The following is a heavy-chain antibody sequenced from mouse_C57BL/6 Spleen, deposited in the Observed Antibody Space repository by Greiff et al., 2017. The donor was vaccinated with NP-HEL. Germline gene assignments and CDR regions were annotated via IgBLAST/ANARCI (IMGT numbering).Heavy chain of an antibody. CDR1: GYTFTSYW. V-gene: IGHV1-52*01. Sequence: VQLQQPGAELVRPGSSVKLSCKASGYTFTSYWMHWVKQRPIQGLEWIGNIDPSDSETHYNQKFKDKATLTVDKSSSTAYMQLSSLTSEDSAVYYCARRGYYGSSYAMDYWGQGTSVTVSS. J-gene: IGHJ4*01. D-gene: IGHD1-1*01. CDR2: IDPSDSET. CDR3: ARRGYYGSSYAMDY.